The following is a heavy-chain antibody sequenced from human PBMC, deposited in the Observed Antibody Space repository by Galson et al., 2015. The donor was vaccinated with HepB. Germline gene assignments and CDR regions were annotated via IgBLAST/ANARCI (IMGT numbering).Heavy chain of an antibody. CDR1: GLTFSDYY. CDR2: ISSSSSYT. CDR3: ARGGYYYDSSGYYHNWFDP. J-gene: IGHJ5*02. V-gene: IGHV3-11*06. D-gene: IGHD3-22*01. Sequence: SLRLSCAAFGLTFSDYYMSWIRQAPGKGLEWVSYISSSSSYTNYADSVKGRFTISRDNAKNSLYLQMNSLRAEDTAVYYCARGGYYYDSSGYYHNWFDPWGQGTLVTVSS.